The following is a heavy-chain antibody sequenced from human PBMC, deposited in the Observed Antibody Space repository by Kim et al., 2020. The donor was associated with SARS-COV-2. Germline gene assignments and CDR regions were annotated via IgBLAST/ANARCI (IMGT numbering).Heavy chain of an antibody. D-gene: IGHD3-10*02. CDR3: ARQTDTIFGVPLSLDV. CDR1: GVSITSSNTY. J-gene: IGHJ6*01. V-gene: IGHV4-39*01. Sequence: SETLSLTCTVSGVSITSSNTYWGWIRQAPGKGLEWIGTIYDSGTTYYNPSLDGRVTIFADAHKGHFSLRLTSVTAADTARYYCARQTDTIFGVPLSLDV. CDR2: IYDSGTT.